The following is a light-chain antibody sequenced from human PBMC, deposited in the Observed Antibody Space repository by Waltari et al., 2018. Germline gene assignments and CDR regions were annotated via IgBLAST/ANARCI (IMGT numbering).Light chain of an antibody. V-gene: IGKV1-39*01. J-gene: IGKJ5*01. Sequence: DIRMTQSPSSLSASVGDRVTITCRTGQIIDNFLNWYQQKPGKAPKLLIYFTSNLQSGVPSRFSGDGSGTTSTLTITSLQPEDFATYYCQQSYTVPTFGQGTRLEIK. CDR2: FTS. CDR3: QQSYTVPT. CDR1: QIIDNF.